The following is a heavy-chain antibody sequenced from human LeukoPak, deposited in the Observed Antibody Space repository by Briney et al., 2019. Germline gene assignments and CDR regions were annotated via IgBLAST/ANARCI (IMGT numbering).Heavy chain of an antibody. CDR1: GFTFSSYG. CDR2: ISGSEGST. D-gene: IGHD1-26*01. J-gene: IGHJ4*02. V-gene: IGHV3-23*01. Sequence: QSGGSLRLSCAASGFTFSSYGMHWVRQAPGKGLEWVSTISGSEGSTYYADSVKGRFTISRDNSKNTLYLQMNSLGAEDTAVYYCATPKSGNYPVYYWGQGTLVTVSS. CDR3: ATPKSGNYPVYY.